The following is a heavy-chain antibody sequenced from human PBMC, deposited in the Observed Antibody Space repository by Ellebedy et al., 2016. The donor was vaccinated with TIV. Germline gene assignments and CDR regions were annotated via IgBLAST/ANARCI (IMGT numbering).Heavy chain of an antibody. Sequence: PGGSLRLSCAASGFTFSSYGIHWVRWAPGKGLEWVAAIGYDGSKKSYADSVKGRITISRDNSKNTVDLQMNSLRAEDTAVYYCAKRAQISSHGLDIWGQGTMVTVSS. V-gene: IGHV3-30*02. CDR1: GFTFSSYG. D-gene: IGHD4-17*01. CDR3: AKRAQISSHGLDI. CDR2: IGYDGSKK. J-gene: IGHJ3*02.